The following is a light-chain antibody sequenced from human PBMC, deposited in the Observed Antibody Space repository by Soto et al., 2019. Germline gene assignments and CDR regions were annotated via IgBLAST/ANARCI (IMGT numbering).Light chain of an antibody. J-gene: IGKJ5*01. CDR1: QSISSW. CDR3: QQYSSYPIT. Sequence: DTQMTQSPSTLSASVGDRVTITCRASQSISSWLAWYQQKPGKAPKLLIYKASNLESGVPSRFSGSGSGTEFTLTISSLQPDDFATYYCQQYSSYPITFGQGTRLEIK. V-gene: IGKV1-5*03. CDR2: KAS.